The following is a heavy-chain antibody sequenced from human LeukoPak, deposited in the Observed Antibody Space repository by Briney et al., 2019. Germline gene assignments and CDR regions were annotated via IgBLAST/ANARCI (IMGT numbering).Heavy chain of an antibody. CDR2: TSRSSGA. J-gene: IGHJ3*02. Sequence: QPGGSLRLSCVGSGFTFSAYDMQRVRQAPGKGLEWVSGTSRSSGAHYTDSVKGRFTISRDNSMDTLYLQMDSLRAEDTAVYYCAQGGYFAFDMWGQGTMVTVSS. D-gene: IGHD2-2*03. V-gene: IGHV3-23*01. CDR1: GFTFSAYD. CDR3: AQGGYFAFDM.